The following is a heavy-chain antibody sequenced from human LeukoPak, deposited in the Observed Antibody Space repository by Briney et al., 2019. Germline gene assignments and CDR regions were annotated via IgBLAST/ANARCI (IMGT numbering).Heavy chain of an antibody. Sequence: PSETLSLTCTVSGGSISSSSYYWGWIRQPPGKGLEWIGSIYYSGSTYYNPSLKSRVTISVDTSKNQFSLKLSSVTAADTAVYYCAREAKRGYSSLQDGGMDVXXQGTTVTVSS. CDR1: GGSISSSSYY. CDR3: AREAKRGYSSLQDGGMDV. J-gene: IGHJ6*01. CDR2: IYYSGST. D-gene: IGHD5-18*01. V-gene: IGHV4-39*07.